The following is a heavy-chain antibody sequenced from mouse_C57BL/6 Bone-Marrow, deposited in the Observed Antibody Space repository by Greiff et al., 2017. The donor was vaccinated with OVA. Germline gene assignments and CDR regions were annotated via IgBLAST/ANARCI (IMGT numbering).Heavy chain of an antibody. J-gene: IGHJ3*01. D-gene: IGHD2-14*01. CDR2: IDPENGDT. CDR1: GFNITDDY. V-gene: IGHV14-4*01. CDR3: TTHGVRRRWAD. Sequence: EVQLQPSGAELVRPGASVKLSCTASGFNITDDYMHWVKQRPEQGLAWIGWIDPENGDTAYASTFQGKATITADTSSNAAYLQLSSLPAEDTADDYSTTHGVRRRWADWGQGTLVTVSA.